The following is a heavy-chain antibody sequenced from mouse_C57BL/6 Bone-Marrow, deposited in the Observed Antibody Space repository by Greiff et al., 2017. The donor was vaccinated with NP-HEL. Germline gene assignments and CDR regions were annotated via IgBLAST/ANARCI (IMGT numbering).Heavy chain of an antibody. CDR3: AREYYGSSHPDY. J-gene: IGHJ2*01. D-gene: IGHD1-1*01. CDR2: INPNNGGT. Sequence: EVQLQQSGPELVKPGASVKMSCKASGYTFTDYNMHWVKQSHGKSLEWIGYINPNNGGTSYNQKFKGKATLTVNKSSSTAYMELRSLTSEDSAVYYCAREYYGSSHPDYGGQGTTLTVSA. V-gene: IGHV1-22*01. CDR1: GYTFTDYN.